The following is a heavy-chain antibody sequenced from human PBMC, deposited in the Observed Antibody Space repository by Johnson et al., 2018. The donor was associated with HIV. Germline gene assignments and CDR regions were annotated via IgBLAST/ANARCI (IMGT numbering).Heavy chain of an antibody. CDR1: GFTFSGYG. D-gene: IGHD6-6*01. V-gene: IGHV3-30*03. CDR2: ISYDGSNK. CDR3: APIAAHHDAFDI. J-gene: IGHJ3*02. Sequence: QVQLVESGGGEVQPGRSLRLSCAASGFTFSGYGMHWVRKAPGKGLEWVAVISYDGSNKYYAESVRGRFTISRDNSKNTLYLQMNSLRAEDTAVYYCAPIAAHHDAFDIWGQGTMVTVSS.